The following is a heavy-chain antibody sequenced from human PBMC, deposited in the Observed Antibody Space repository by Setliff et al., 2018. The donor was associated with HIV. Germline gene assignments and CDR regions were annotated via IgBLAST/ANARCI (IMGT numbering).Heavy chain of an antibody. CDR3: ARVPKTLLPRDYYMDV. V-gene: IGHV4-39*07. Sequence: SETLSLTCTVSGGSISSSSHYWGWIRQPPGKGLEWIGSIYNDGSTYYNPSLKSRVTISVDTSKNQFSLRLSSVIASDTGVYYCARVPKTLLPRDYYMDVWGKGTTVTVS. J-gene: IGHJ6*03. CDR2: IYNDGST. CDR1: GGSISSSSHY.